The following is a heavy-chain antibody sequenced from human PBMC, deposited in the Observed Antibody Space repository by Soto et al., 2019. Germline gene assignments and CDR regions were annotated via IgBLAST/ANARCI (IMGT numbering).Heavy chain of an antibody. CDR1: GFTFGDSY. CDR3: ARDADYSDGGLWYDGYDL. D-gene: IGHD2-15*01. Sequence: GGSLRLSCAGSGFTFGDSYMSWIRQAPGKGLEWLSYVSPGSRYPAYADSVKGRFTISRDNAKRSLYLQMMSLTAEDTAIYFCARDADYSDGGLWYDGYDLWGQGTMVTVSS. CDR2: VSPGSRYP. J-gene: IGHJ3*01. V-gene: IGHV3-11*06.